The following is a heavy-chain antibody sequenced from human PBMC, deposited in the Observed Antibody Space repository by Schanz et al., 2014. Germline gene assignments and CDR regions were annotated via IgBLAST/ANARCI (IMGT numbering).Heavy chain of an antibody. CDR3: VREGSTTPVAGLRSFDWLGRFGY. CDR2: VRKKEFSDDTE. J-gene: IGHJ4*02. CDR1: GFSFSDHA. V-gene: IGHV3-72*01. Sequence: EVELVESGGGLVQPGGSLRLSCAASGFSFSDHAMDWVRQAAGKGLEWVGRVRKKEFSDDTEEYAASVRGRFTISRDDSKNVVNLQMNGLKTEDTAMYYCVREGSTTPVAGLRSFDWLGRFGYWGQGALVTVSS. D-gene: IGHD3-9*01.